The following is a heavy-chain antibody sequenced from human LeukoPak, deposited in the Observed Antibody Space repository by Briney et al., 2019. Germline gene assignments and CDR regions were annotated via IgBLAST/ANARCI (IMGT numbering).Heavy chain of an antibody. CDR3: ARARVRGLEWSNIYYYGMDV. D-gene: IGHD3-3*01. CDR2: INHSGST. V-gene: IGHV4-34*01. Sequence: SETLSLTCAVYGGSFSGYYWSWIRQPPGKGLEWIGEINHSGSTNYNPSLKSRVTISVDMSKNQFSLKLSSVTAADTAVYYCARARVRGLEWSNIYYYGMDVWGQGTTVTVSS. CDR1: GGSFSGYY. J-gene: IGHJ6*02.